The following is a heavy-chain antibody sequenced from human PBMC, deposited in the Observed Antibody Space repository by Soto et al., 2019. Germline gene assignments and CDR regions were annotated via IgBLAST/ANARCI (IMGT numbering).Heavy chain of an antibody. CDR3: ATQTGYSYGFGY. CDR2: FDPEDGET. J-gene: IGHJ4*02. D-gene: IGHD5-18*01. CDR1: GYTLTELS. Sequence: ASVKVSCKVSGYTLTELSMHWVRQAPGKGLEWMGGFDPEDGETIYAQKSQGRVTMTEDTSTDTAYMELSSLRSEDTAVYYRATQTGYSYGFGYWGQGTLVTVSS. V-gene: IGHV1-24*01.